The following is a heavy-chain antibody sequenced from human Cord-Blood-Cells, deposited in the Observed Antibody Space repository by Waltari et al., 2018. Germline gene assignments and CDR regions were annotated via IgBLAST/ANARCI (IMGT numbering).Heavy chain of an antibody. CDR1: GGSFSGYY. J-gene: IGHJ6*02. V-gene: IGHV4-34*01. Sequence: QVQLQQWGAGLLKPSETLSLTCAVYGGSFSGYYWSWIRQPPGKGLEWIGEINHSGSTNYNPSLKSRVTISVDTSKNQFSLKLSSVTAADTAVYYCGRHYYYYGMDVWGQGTTVTVSS. CDR2: INHSGST. CDR3: GRHYYYYGMDV. D-gene: IGHD6-6*01.